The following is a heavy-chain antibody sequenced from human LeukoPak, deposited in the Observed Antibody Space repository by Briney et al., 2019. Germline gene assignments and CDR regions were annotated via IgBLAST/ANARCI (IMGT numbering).Heavy chain of an antibody. D-gene: IGHD3-22*01. CDR1: GYTFTAYY. J-gene: IGHJ4*02. V-gene: IGHV1-2*06. CDR2: INPNSGGT. Sequence: GASVKVSCKXSGYTFTAYYIHWVRQTPGQGLEWMGRINPNSGGTNYAQKFQGRVTMTRDTSISTAYMELSRLKSDDTAIYYCASVTYYDSSGYYLGDYWGQGTLVTVSS. CDR3: ASVTYYDSSGYYLGDY.